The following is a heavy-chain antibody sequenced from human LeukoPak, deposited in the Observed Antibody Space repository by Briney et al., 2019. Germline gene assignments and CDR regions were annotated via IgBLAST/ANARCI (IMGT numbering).Heavy chain of an antibody. V-gene: IGHV2-5*02. CDR1: GFSLSTYGVG. D-gene: IGHD3-10*01. CDR2: IYWDDDN. CDR3: AHTADYYGSGRINFDY. Sequence: SGPALVKPTQTLTLTCTFSGFSLSTYGVGVGWIRQPPGKALEWLAVIYWDDDNRYSPSLKSRLTITKDTSKNQVVLTMTNVDPVDTATYYCAHTADYYGSGRINFDYWGQGTLVTVSS. J-gene: IGHJ4*02.